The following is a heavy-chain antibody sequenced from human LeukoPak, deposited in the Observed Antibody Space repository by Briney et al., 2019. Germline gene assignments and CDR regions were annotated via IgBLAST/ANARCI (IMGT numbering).Heavy chain of an antibody. Sequence: PGRSLRLSCAASGFTFDDYAMHWVRQAPGKGLEWVSGISWNSGSIGYADSVKGRFTISRDNAKNSLYLQMNSLRAEDTALYYCAKDWQRWLVDVFRAFDIWGQGTMVTVSS. D-gene: IGHD6-19*01. CDR1: GFTFDDYA. CDR2: ISWNSGSI. CDR3: AKDWQRWLVDVFRAFDI. J-gene: IGHJ3*02. V-gene: IGHV3-9*01.